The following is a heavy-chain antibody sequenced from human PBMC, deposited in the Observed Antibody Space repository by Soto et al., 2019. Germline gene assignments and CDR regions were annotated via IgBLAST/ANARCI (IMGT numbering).Heavy chain of an antibody. Sequence: QVQLQESGPGLVKPSETLSLTCTFSGSSISSYYWSWIRQPPGKGLEWIGYISDSGSTNYNPSLNSRVIMSIDKSQNQLSLKLTSVTAADTAVYYCSRPHGGPYAFDVWGRGTMVTVSS. V-gene: IGHV4-59*01. CDR1: GSSISSYY. CDR3: SRPHGGPYAFDV. J-gene: IGHJ3*01. D-gene: IGHD3-10*01. CDR2: ISDSGST.